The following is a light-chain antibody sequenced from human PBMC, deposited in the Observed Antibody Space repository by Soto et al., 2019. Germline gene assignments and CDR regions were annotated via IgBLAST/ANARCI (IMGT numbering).Light chain of an antibody. CDR2: AAF. Sequence: ENVLTQSPGTLSLSPGERVTLSCRASQSIASNSLAWYLQKPGQAPRLLIYAAFRRAIGIPDRFSGSGSGTDFTLTISNLEPEDFAVYYCQQYGGSPLTFGGGTRWRSN. J-gene: IGKJ4*01. CDR1: QSIASNS. CDR3: QQYGGSPLT. V-gene: IGKV3-20*01.